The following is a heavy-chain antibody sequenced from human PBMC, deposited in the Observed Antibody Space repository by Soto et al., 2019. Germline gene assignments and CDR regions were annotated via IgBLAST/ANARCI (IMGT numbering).Heavy chain of an antibody. CDR1: GGSFSGYS. CDR3: ARRRKLGMGVWGIYRQNHFDH. CDR2: INHSGST. J-gene: IGHJ4*02. D-gene: IGHD3-16*02. V-gene: IGHV4-34*01. Sequence: QVQLQQWGAGLLKPSETLSLTCAVYGGSFSGYSWTWIRQPPGKGLEWLGEINHSGSTKYNPSLGRLLTMLLSSSMNHLSLKLSCVTAADAAVDSCARRRKLGMGVWGIYRQNHFDHRGQGPLVPVSS.